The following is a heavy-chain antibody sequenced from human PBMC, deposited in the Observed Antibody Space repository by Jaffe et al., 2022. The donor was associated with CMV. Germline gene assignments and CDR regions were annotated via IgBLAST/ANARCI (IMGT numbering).Heavy chain of an antibody. D-gene: IGHD6-6*01. CDR1: GFTFSSYE. Sequence: EVQLVESGGGLVQPGGSLRLSCAASGFTFSSYEMNWVRQAPGKGLEWVSYISSSGSTIYYADSVKGRFTISRDNAKNSLYLQMNSLRAEDTAVYYCARDLSSSPLRVGWFDPWGQGTLVTVSS. V-gene: IGHV3-48*03. J-gene: IGHJ5*02. CDR3: ARDLSSSPLRVGWFDP. CDR2: ISSSGSTI.